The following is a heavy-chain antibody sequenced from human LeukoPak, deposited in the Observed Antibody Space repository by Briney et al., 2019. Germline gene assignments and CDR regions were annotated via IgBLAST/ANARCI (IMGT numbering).Heavy chain of an antibody. CDR3: STEDKYCSGANCGKY. V-gene: IGHV1-2*02. D-gene: IGHD2-15*01. Sequence: ASVKVSCKTSGYTFTNYYLHWVRQPPGQGLEWMGYIIPDSGGADYDQRFQGRVTMTRDKSISTVYMELSSLRSDDTAVYYCSTEDKYCSGANCGKYWGQGTLVTVSS. CDR1: GYTFTNYY. J-gene: IGHJ4*02. CDR2: IIPDSGGA.